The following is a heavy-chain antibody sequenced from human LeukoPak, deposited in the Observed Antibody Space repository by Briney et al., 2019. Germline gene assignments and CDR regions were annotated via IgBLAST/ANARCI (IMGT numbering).Heavy chain of an antibody. CDR3: ARVYPAASSIAASGTGFLFDY. J-gene: IGHJ4*02. D-gene: IGHD6-13*01. Sequence: ASVKVSCKASGYTFTNYAMNWVRQAPGQGLEWMGWINTNTGNPAYAQGFTGRFVFSLDTSVSTAYLQISSLKAEDTAVYYCARVYPAASSIAASGTGFLFDYWGQGTLVTVSS. CDR2: INTNTGNP. CDR1: GYTFTNYA. V-gene: IGHV7-4-1*02.